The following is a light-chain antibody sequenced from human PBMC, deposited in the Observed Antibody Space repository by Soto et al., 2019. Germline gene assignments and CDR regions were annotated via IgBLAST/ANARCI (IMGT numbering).Light chain of an antibody. CDR2: GVT. V-gene: IGLV2-14*01. CDR1: SSDVGGYNY. CDR3: SSYTSASTLLYL. Sequence: QSVLTQPASVSGSPGQSITISCTGTSSDVGGYNYVSWYQQHPGIAPKLLIYGVTNRPSGVSTRFSGSNSGNTASLTISGLQAEDEADYHCSSYTSASTLLYLFGTGTKLTVL. J-gene: IGLJ1*01.